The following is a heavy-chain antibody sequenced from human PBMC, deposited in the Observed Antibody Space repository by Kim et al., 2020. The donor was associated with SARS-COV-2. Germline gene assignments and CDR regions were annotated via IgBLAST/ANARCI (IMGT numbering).Heavy chain of an antibody. D-gene: IGHD3-10*01. V-gene: IGHV1-24*01. CDR3: ATASSGSYYKGWFDP. Sequence: APKFQARVTMTEDTSTDTAYMELSSLRSEDTAVYYCATASSGSYYKGWFDPWGQGTLVTVSS. J-gene: IGHJ5*02.